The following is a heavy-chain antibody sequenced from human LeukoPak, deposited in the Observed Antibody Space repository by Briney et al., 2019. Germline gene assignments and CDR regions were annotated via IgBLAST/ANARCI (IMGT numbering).Heavy chain of an antibody. CDR1: GFTFSAYW. D-gene: IGHD3-10*01. V-gene: IGHV3-7*01. Sequence: SGGSLRLSCVGSGFTFSAYWMSWVRQGPGKGLDWVASINPDGGATRYVDSVRGRFTISRDNAQNSLYLQMNSLSAEDTAVYYCARLFGGVNTFDNWGQGSLVTVSS. CDR3: ARLFGGVNTFDN. J-gene: IGHJ4*02. CDR2: INPDGGAT.